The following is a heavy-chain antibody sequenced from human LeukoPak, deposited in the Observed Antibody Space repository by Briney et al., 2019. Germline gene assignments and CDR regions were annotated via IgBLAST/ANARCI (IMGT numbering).Heavy chain of an antibody. CDR2: IYSGGST. CDR3: ARGLGYCTSTTCLLPFDY. CDR1: GFTVSTYC. J-gene: IGHJ4*02. D-gene: IGHD2-2*01. Sequence: GGSLRLSCAASGFTVSTYCMTWVRQAPGKGLECVSVIYSGGSTYYADSVKGRFTVSRDNSKNTLYLQMNSLRAEDTAMYYCARGLGYCTSTTCLLPFDYWGQGTLVTVSS. V-gene: IGHV3-53*01.